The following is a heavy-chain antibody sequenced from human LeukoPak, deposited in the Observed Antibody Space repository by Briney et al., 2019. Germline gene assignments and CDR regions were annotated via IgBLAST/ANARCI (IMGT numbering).Heavy chain of an antibody. CDR3: ARDPTVTTHYWYFDL. CDR1: GFTFSSYW. V-gene: IGHV3-74*01. Sequence: GGSLRLSCAASGFTFSSYWMHWVRQAPGKGLVWVSHINSDGSSTSYAASVKGRFTISRDNAKNTLYLQMNSLRAEDTAVYYCARDPTVTTHYWYFDLWGRGTLVTASS. CDR2: INSDGSST. J-gene: IGHJ2*01. D-gene: IGHD4-17*01.